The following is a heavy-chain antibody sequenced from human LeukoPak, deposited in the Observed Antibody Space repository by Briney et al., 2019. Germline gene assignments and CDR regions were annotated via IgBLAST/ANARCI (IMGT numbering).Heavy chain of an antibody. J-gene: IGHJ5*02. V-gene: IGHV4-34*01. Sequence: SETLSLTCAVYGGSFSGYYWSWIRQPPGKGLEWIGEINHSGSTNYNPSLKSRVTISVDTSKNQFSLKLSSVTAADTAVYYCARGLGGAPTTVLSWGQGTLVTVSS. CDR1: GGSFSGYY. CDR2: INHSGST. CDR3: ARGLGGAPTTVLS. D-gene: IGHD4-17*01.